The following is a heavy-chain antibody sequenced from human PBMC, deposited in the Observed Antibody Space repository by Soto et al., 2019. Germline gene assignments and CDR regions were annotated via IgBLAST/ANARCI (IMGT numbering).Heavy chain of an antibody. V-gene: IGHV3-66*01. CDR1: GFTVSSNY. CDR3: ARSFFGVAEGFDP. Sequence: GGSLRLSCAASGFTVSSNYMSWVRQAPGKGLEWVSVIYSGGSTYYADSVKGRFTISRDNSKNTLYLQMNSLRAEDTAVYYCARSFFGVAEGFDPWGQGTLVTVSS. D-gene: IGHD3-3*01. J-gene: IGHJ5*02. CDR2: IYSGGST.